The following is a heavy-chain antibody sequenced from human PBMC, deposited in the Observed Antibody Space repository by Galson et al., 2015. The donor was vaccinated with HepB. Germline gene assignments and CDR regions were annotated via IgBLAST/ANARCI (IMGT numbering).Heavy chain of an antibody. CDR1: GFTFSSYA. V-gene: IGHV3-64D*06. CDR3: VKDQGFAFDI. Sequence: SLRLPCAASGFTFSSYAMHWVRQAPGKGLEYVSAISSNGGSTYYADSVKCRFTISRDNSKNTMYLQMSSLRAEDTAVYYCVKDQGFAFDIWGQVTMVTVSS. J-gene: IGHJ3*02. CDR2: ISSNGGST.